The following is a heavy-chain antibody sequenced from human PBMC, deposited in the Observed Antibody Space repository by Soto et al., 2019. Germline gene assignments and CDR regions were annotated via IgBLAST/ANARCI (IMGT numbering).Heavy chain of an antibody. J-gene: IGHJ6*02. CDR2: IYYSGST. V-gene: IGHV4-59*01. D-gene: IGHD3-22*01. Sequence: SETLSLTCTVSGGSISSYYWSWIRQPPGKGLEWIGYIYYSGSTNYNPSLKSRVTISVDTSKNQFSLKLSSVTAADTAVYYCARDRGDYYDMYHGMDVWGQGTAVTVSS. CDR1: GGSISSYY. CDR3: ARDRGDYYDMYHGMDV.